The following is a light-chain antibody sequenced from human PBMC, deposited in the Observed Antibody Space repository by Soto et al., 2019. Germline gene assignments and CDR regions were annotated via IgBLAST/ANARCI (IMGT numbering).Light chain of an antibody. Sequence: EIVLTQSPATLSLSPGERATLSCRASQSVSRHLAWYQQKPGQAPRLLIYDTSIRATGVPARFSGSRSGAEFTLTISSLQSEDFAVYYCQHYVTWPLTFGGGTKVDI. J-gene: IGKJ4*01. V-gene: IGKV3-15*01. CDR1: QSVSRH. CDR2: DTS. CDR3: QHYVTWPLT.